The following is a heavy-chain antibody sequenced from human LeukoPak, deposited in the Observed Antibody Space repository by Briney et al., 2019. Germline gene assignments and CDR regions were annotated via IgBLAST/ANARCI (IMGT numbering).Heavy chain of an antibody. CDR3: ARDDYRGVTNFDP. CDR2: ISYTGST. J-gene: IGHJ5*02. Sequence: SETLSLTCTVSGGSISPYFWSWMRQTPGKGLEWIGYISYTGSTNYNPALKSRVTISVDTSKNQFSLQLTPVTAADTAAYYCARDDYRGVTNFDPWGQGTLVTVSS. D-gene: IGHD3-10*01. CDR1: GGSISPYF. V-gene: IGHV4-59*01.